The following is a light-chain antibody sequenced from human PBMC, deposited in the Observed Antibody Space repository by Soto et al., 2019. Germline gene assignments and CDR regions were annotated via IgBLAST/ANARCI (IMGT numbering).Light chain of an antibody. CDR3: QQYARSPFT. CDR1: QSVSSSY. Sequence: EIVLTQSPGTLSLSPGERATLSCRASQSVSSSYLAWYQQKRGQAPRLLIYDVSSRATGIPDRFSGSGSGTDFTLSISRLEPEDVAVYFCQQYARSPFTFGQGNKLEIK. V-gene: IGKV3-20*01. J-gene: IGKJ2*01. CDR2: DVS.